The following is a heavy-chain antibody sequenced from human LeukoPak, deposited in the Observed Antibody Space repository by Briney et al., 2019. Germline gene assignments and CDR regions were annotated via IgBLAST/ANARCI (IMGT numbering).Heavy chain of an antibody. CDR1: GIILSRHW. D-gene: IGHD2-21*02. Sequence: PGGSLRLSCAASGIILSRHWMHWVRQVPGEGLEWVSRIDGDGSGASYADFVKGRFTISRDNAKNMLYLQMNSLRAEDTADYYCVTLTAAANHYAFDIWGQGTTVIVS. CDR2: IDGDGSGA. J-gene: IGHJ3*02. CDR3: VTLTAAANHYAFDI. V-gene: IGHV3-74*01.